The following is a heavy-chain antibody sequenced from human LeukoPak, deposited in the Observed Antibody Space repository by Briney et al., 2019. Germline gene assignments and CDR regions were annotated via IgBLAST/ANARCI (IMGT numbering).Heavy chain of an antibody. CDR3: AKGGYGWASCSLFDS. Sequence: PGGSLRLSCAASGFTFSNCPMSWVRQAPGKGLEWVSHINGGRDITYYADSVKGRFTISTDNSKNTLYLQMNSLRVEDTAVYYCAKGGYGWASCSLFDSWGQGTLVTVSS. J-gene: IGHJ4*02. CDR1: GFTFSNCP. CDR2: INGGRDIT. D-gene: IGHD2-2*01. V-gene: IGHV3-23*01.